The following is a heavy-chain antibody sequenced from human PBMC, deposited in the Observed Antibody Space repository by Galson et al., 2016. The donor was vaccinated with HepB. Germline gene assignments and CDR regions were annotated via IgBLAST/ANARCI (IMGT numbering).Heavy chain of an antibody. V-gene: IGHV3-23*01. D-gene: IGHD1-7*01. CDR1: GFSFSSHS. Sequence: SLRLSCAASGFSFSSHSLSWVRQAPGKGLEWVSAISGSGRTTFYADSVKGRITIARDNSENTLSLQINTLRADDTSVYFCARERPYSVNYHRALDLWGQGTTVTVSS. CDR3: ARERPYSVNYHRALDL. CDR2: ISGSGRTT. J-gene: IGHJ3*01.